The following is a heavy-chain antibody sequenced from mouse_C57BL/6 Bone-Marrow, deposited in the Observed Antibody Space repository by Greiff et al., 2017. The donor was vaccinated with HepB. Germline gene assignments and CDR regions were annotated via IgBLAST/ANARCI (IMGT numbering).Heavy chain of an antibody. CDR3: ARLYDYDGTDYYAMDY. J-gene: IGHJ4*01. CDR2: ISSGSSTI. CDR1: GFTFSDYG. V-gene: IGHV5-17*01. D-gene: IGHD2-4*01. Sequence: DVHLVESGGGLVKPGGSLKLSCAASGFTFSDYGMHWVRQAPEKGLEWVAYISSGSSTIYYADTVKGRFTISRDNAKNTLLLQMTSLRSEDTAMYYCARLYDYDGTDYYAMDYWGQGTSVTVSS.